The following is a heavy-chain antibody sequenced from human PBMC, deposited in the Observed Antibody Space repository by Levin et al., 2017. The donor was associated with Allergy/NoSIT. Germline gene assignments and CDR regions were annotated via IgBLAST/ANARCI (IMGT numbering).Heavy chain of an antibody. J-gene: IGHJ6*03. CDR3: ARDPAGLYYYMDV. D-gene: IGHD6-19*01. CDR1: GFTFSSYG. Sequence: GGSLRLSCAASGFTFSSYGMHWVRQAPGKGLEWVAVIWYDGSNKYYADSVKGRFTISRDNSKNTLYLQMNSLRAEDTAVYYCARDPAGLYYYMDVWGKGTTVTVSS. V-gene: IGHV3-33*01. CDR2: IWYDGSNK.